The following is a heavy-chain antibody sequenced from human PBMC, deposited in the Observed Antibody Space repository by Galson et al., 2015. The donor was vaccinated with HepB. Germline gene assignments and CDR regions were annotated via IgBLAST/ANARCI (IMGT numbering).Heavy chain of an antibody. Sequence: SLRLSCAASGFAFSDNHMSWIRQAPGKGLEWISYISSTGGHTNYADSVKGRFTISRDNAKNSLYLQMNRLGVEDTAIYYCARDPGREDGDVIGYHFDSWGQGTLVTVSS. D-gene: IGHD3-22*01. CDR2: ISSTGGHT. CDR1: GFAFSDNH. J-gene: IGHJ4*02. CDR3: ARDPGREDGDVIGYHFDS. V-gene: IGHV3-11*06.